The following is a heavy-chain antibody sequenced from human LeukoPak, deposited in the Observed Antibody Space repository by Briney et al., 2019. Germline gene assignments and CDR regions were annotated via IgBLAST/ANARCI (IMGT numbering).Heavy chain of an antibody. V-gene: IGHV4-39*01. CDR1: GVSISSRSDY. D-gene: IGHD6-19*01. J-gene: IGHJ4*02. CDR2: IYYSGNT. CDR3: VSGAVAGPFNS. Sequence: SETLSLTCTVSGVSISSRSDYWGWIRQPPGKGLEYIGNIYYSGNTYYNPSLKSRVTISVDTSKNQFSLKLSSMTAADTAVYYCVSGAVAGPFNSWGQGTLV.